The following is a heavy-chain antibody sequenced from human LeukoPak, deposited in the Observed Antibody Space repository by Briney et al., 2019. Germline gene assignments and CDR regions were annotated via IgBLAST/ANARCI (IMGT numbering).Heavy chain of an antibody. V-gene: IGHV1-3*01. CDR3: AREAYDSSGYSLCSFDY. Sequence: ASVTDSCKGSGYTFPHYAMHWLRQARCQRLEWMGWINAGNGNTKYSQKFQGRVTITRDTSATTAYMELSSLRSEDTAVYYCAREAYDSSGYSLCSFDYWGQGTLVTVSS. CDR2: INAGNGNT. CDR1: GYTFPHYA. J-gene: IGHJ4*02. D-gene: IGHD3-22*01.